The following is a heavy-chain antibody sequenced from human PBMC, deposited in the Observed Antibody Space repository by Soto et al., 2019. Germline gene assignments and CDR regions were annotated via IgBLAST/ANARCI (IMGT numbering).Heavy chain of an antibody. J-gene: IGHJ6*02. V-gene: IGHV3-74*01. Sequence: VGSLRLSCAASGFTFSSYWMHWVRQAPGKGLVWVSRINSDGSSTSYADSVKGRFTISRDNAKNTLYLQMNSLRAEDTAVYYCARDPAMIKPYYYGMDVWGQGTTVTVSS. CDR1: GFTFSSYW. CDR3: ARDPAMIKPYYYGMDV. D-gene: IGHD2-2*01. CDR2: INSDGSST.